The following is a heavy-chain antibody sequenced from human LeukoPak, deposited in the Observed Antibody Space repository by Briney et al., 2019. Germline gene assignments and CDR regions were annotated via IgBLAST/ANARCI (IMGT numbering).Heavy chain of an antibody. V-gene: IGHV4-39*01. D-gene: IGHD6-13*01. CDR2: IYYRGST. CDR1: GGSISSSSYY. J-gene: IGHJ4*02. CDR3: ARRLAGTEDY. Sequence: SETLSLTCTVSGGSISSSSYYWGWIRQPPGKGLEWVGSIYYRGSTYYNPSLKSRVTISVDTSKNQFSLKLSSVTAADTAVYYCARRLAGTEDYWGQGTLVTVSS.